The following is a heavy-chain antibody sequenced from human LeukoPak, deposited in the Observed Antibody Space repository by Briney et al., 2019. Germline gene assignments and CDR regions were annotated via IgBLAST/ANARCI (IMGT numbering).Heavy chain of an antibody. CDR1: GGSISSYY. CDR3: ARGFSSSHYYYYMDV. D-gene: IGHD6-13*01. J-gene: IGHJ6*03. Sequence: SETLSLTCTVSGGSISSYYWSWIRQPPGKGLEWIGYIYYGGSTNYNPSLKSRVTISVDTSKNQFSLKLSSVTAADTAVYYCARGFSSSHYYYYMDVWGKGTTVTVSS. CDR2: IYYGGST. V-gene: IGHV4-59*01.